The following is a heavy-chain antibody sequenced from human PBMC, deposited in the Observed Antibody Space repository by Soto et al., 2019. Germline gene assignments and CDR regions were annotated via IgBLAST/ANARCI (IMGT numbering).Heavy chain of an antibody. V-gene: IGHV3-23*01. CDR2: ISGSGGST. Sequence: EVQLLESGGGLVQPGGSLRLSCAASGFTFSSYAMSWVRQAPGKGLEWVSAISGSGGSTYYADSVKGRFTISRDNSKNSMYLQMNSLRAEDTAVYYCARLWFEELLGGTDAFDIWGQGTMVTVSS. CDR1: GFTFSSYA. CDR3: ARLWFEELLGGTDAFDI. J-gene: IGHJ3*02. D-gene: IGHD3-10*01.